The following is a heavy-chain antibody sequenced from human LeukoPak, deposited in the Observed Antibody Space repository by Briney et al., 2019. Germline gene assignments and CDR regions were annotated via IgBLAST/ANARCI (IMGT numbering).Heavy chain of an antibody. D-gene: IGHD2-2*01. CDR2: INHSGST. Sequence: SETLSLTCAVYGGSFSGYYWSWIRQPPGKGLEWIGEINHSGSTNYNPSLKSRVTISVDTSKNQFSLKLSSATAADTAVYYCARGFSGVVPAATKYYFDYWGQGTLVTVSS. J-gene: IGHJ4*02. CDR3: ARGFSGVVPAATKYYFDY. V-gene: IGHV4-34*01. CDR1: GGSFSGYY.